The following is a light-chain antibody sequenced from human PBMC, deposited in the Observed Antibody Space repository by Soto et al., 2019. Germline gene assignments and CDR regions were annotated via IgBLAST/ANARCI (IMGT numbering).Light chain of an antibody. CDR1: SGHSDYA. Sequence: QPVLTQSPSASASLGASVKLTCTLSSGHSDYAIAWHQQQPEKGPRYLMKIDSDGSPDKGDGIPDRFSGSSSGAERYLTISSLQSEDEADYYCQTWVTGIRVFGGGTKVTVL. J-gene: IGLJ3*02. CDR2: IDSDGSP. V-gene: IGLV4-69*01. CDR3: QTWVTGIRV.